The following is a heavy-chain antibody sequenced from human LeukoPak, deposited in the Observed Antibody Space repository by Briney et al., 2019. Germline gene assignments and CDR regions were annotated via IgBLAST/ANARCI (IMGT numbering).Heavy chain of an antibody. CDR1: GGSISSGSYY. D-gene: IGHD3-16*01. CDR3: ARVGSYYYYYMDV. Sequence: SETLSLTCTVSGGSISSGSYYWSWIRQPAGKGLEWIGHIYTSGSTNYNPSLKSRVTISLDTSKNQFSLKLSSVTAADTAVYYCARVGSYYYYYMDVWGKGTTVTVSS. J-gene: IGHJ6*03. CDR2: IYTSGST. V-gene: IGHV4-61*09.